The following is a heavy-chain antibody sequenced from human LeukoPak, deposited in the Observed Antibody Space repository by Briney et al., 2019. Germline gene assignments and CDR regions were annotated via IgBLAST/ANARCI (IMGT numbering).Heavy chain of an antibody. D-gene: IGHD3-16*01. CDR3: AREGGPRVNAFDF. J-gene: IGHJ3*01. CDR2: INPNTGGT. Sequence: APVNVSCKAPGYPFTDYYMHWVRQAPGQGREWMGWINPNTGGTNYALMFQGRVNMSRDTSISTAYMELTGLRYGHTAMYFCAREGGPRVNAFDFWGQGTMVTVSS. CDR1: GYPFTDYY. V-gene: IGHV1-2*02.